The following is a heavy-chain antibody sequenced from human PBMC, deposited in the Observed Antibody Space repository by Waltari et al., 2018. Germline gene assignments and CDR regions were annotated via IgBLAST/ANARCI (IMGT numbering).Heavy chain of an antibody. D-gene: IGHD3-10*01. Sequence: QVQLVQSGAEVKKPGASVTVSCKDTGYTFTSYDLNWVRPATGQGLEWMGWMNPNSGNTGYAQKFRGRVTMTRNTSISTAYMELSSLRSEDTAVYYCARDYYGSGSYAFDIWGQGTMVTVSS. CDR2: MNPNSGNT. J-gene: IGHJ3*02. CDR1: GYTFTSYD. V-gene: IGHV1-8*01. CDR3: ARDYYGSGSYAFDI.